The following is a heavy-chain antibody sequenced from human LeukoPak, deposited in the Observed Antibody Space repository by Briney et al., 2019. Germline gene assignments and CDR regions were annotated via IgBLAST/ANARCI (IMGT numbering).Heavy chain of an antibody. V-gene: IGHV1-69*04. D-gene: IGHD1-7*01. J-gene: IGHJ6*02. CDR3: ASPANYQAYYYGMDV. CDR1: GGTFSSYA. CDR2: IIPILGIA. Sequence: ASVKVSCKASGGTFSSYAISWVRQAPGQGLEWMGRIIPILGIANYAQKFQGRVTITADKSTSTAYMGLSSLRSEDTAVYYCASPANYQAYYYGMDVWGQGTTVTVSS.